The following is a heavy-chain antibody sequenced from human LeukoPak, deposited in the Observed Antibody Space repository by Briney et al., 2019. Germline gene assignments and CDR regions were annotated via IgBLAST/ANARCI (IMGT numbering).Heavy chain of an antibody. CDR1: GYTFTSYY. CDR3: ARETDIAAAANYFDY. CDR2: INPSGGGT. Sequence: ASVNVSCKASGYTFTSYYIHWVRQAPGQGLEWMGIINPSGGGTTYAQKFQGRVTMTRDMSTSTVYMGLSSLRSEDTAVYYCARETDIAAAANYFDYWGQGTLVTVSS. D-gene: IGHD6-13*01. V-gene: IGHV1-46*01. J-gene: IGHJ4*02.